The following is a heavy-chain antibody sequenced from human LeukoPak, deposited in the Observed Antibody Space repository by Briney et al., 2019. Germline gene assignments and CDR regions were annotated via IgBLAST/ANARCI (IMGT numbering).Heavy chain of an antibody. CDR3: ARDPVDTATLYYFDY. CDR1: GFTFSSYG. J-gene: IGHJ4*02. CDR2: VRYDGSNK. V-gene: IGHV3-30*02. Sequence: GGSLRLSCAASGFTFSSYGMHWVRQAPGKGLEWVAFVRYDGSNKYYADSVKGRFTISRDNSKNTLYLQMNSLRAEDTALYYCARDPVDTATLYYFDYWGQGTLVTVSS. D-gene: IGHD5-18*01.